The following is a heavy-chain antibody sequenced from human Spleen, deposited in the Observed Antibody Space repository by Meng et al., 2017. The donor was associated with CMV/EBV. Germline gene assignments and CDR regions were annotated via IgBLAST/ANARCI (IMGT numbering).Heavy chain of an antibody. J-gene: IGHJ4*02. V-gene: IGHV3-73*02. D-gene: IGHD3-10*01. Sequence: EVQVLESGGGLVQPGXXXXLSCAASGFTFSGSAMHWVRQASGKGLEWVGRIRSKANSYATAYAASVKGRFTISRDDSKNTAYLQMNSLKTEDTAVYYCTRAGLDGSGSYDYWGQGTLVTVSS. CDR2: IRSKANSYAT. CDR3: TRAGLDGSGSYDY. CDR1: GFTFSGSA.